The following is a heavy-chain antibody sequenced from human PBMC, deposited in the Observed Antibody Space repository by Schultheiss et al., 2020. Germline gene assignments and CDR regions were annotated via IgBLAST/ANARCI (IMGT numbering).Heavy chain of an antibody. Sequence: GGSLRLSCAASGFTFSSYSMNWVRQAPGKGLEWVSSISSNSTYINYADSVRGRFTISRDNAKNSRYLQMTSLRVDDTAVYYCASGAFDIWGQGTMVTGSS. CDR2: ISSNSTYI. CDR3: ASGAFDI. V-gene: IGHV3-21*01. CDR1: GFTFSSYS. J-gene: IGHJ3*02.